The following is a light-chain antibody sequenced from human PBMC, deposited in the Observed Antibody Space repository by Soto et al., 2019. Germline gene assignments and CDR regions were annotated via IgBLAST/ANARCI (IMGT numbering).Light chain of an antibody. Sequence: ETVMTQSPATLSVSPGERATLSCRASQSVSSNLAWYQQTPGQAPRLLIFAASTRATGIPAGFSGSGSGTEFTLTISSLQSEDFAVYYCQQYNDWPRTFGQGTNLQIK. CDR1: QSVSSN. CDR3: QQYNDWPRT. CDR2: AAS. J-gene: IGKJ2*01. V-gene: IGKV3-15*01.